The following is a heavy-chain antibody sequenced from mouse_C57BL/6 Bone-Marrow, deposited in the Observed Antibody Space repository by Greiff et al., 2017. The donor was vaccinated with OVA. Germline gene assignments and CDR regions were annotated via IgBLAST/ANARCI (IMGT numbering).Heavy chain of an antibody. Sequence: EVKVEESGGGLVKPGGSLKLSCAASGFTFSSYAMSWVRQTPEKRLEWVATISDGGSYTYYPDNVKGRFTISRDNAKNNLYLQMSHLKSEDTAMYYCAREDDYWYFDVWGTGTTVTVSS. CDR2: ISDGGSYT. V-gene: IGHV5-4*01. CDR3: AREDDYWYFDV. D-gene: IGHD2-3*01. J-gene: IGHJ1*03. CDR1: GFTFSSYA.